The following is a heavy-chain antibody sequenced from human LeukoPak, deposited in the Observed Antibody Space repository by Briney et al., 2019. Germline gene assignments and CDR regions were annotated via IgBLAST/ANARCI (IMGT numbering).Heavy chain of an antibody. D-gene: IGHD5-18*01. CDR2: IIPIFGTA. J-gene: IGHJ3*02. CDR3: SRAVPRGYSYGLAFDI. Sequence: VASVKVSCKASGGTFSSYAISWVRQAPGQGLEWMGGIIPIFGTANYAQKFQGRVTITTDESTSTAYMELSSLRSVDKAVYYCSRAVPRGYSYGLAFDIWGQGTMVTVSS. CDR1: GGTFSSYA. V-gene: IGHV1-69*05.